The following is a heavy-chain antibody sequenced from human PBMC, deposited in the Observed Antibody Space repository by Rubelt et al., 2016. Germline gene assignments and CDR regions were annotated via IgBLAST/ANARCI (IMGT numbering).Heavy chain of an antibody. Sequence: EVQLLESGGDLVQPGGSLRLSCAASGFTFSSSAMSWVRQAPGKGLEWVSGTCSTGGSKSYADSVKGRFTISRDNSKNTLYLQMNSLRAEDTAVYYCARDRNYYDSSGFSNFDYWGQGTLVTVSS. CDR3: ARDRNYYDSSGFSNFDY. CDR1: GFTFSSSA. D-gene: IGHD3-22*01. CDR2: TCSTGGSK. J-gene: IGHJ4*02. V-gene: IGHV3-23*01.